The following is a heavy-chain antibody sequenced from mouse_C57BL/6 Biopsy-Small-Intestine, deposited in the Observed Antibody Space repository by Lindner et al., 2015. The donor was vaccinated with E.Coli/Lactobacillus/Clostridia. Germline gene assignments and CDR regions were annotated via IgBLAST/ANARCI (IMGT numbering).Heavy chain of an antibody. D-gene: IGHD1-1*02. CDR1: GFSLTSYG. CDR2: IWSDGTT. Sequence: VQLQESGPGLVAPSQSLSITCTVSGFSLTSYGVDWVRQSPGKGLEWLVVIWSDGTTTYNSALKSRLSISKDVSKSQIFLKMNSLQTDDTALYYCARHYGRYGDYTMDYWGQGTSVTVSS. CDR3: ARHYGRYGDYTMDY. V-gene: IGHV2-6-1*01. J-gene: IGHJ4*01.